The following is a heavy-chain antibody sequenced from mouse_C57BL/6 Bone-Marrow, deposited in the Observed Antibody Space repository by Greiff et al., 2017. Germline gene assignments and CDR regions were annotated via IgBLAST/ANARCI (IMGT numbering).Heavy chain of an antibody. J-gene: IGHJ4*01. V-gene: IGHV10-3*01. D-gene: IGHD2-3*01. CDR3: VSLYDRGDYYAMDY. Sequence: EVQGVESGGGLVQPKGSLKLSCAASGFTFNTYAMHWVRQAPGKGLEWVARIRSKSSNYATYYADSVKDRFTISRDDSQSMLYLQMNNLKTEDTAMYYCVSLYDRGDYYAMDYWGQGTSVTVSS. CDR2: IRSKSSNYAT. CDR1: GFTFNTYA.